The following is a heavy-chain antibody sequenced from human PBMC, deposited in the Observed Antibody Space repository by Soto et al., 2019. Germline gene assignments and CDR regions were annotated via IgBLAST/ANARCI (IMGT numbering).Heavy chain of an antibody. J-gene: IGHJ4*02. CDR2: ISYDGSNK. D-gene: IGHD6-6*01. V-gene: IGHV3-30-3*01. CDR1: GFTFSSYA. CDR3: ASFEYSSSSEVY. Sequence: QSGGSLRLSCAASGFTFSSYAMHWVRQAPGKGLEWVAVISYDGSNKYYADSVKGRFTISRDNSKNTLYLQMNNLRAEDTAVYYCASFEYSSSSEVYWGQGTLVTVS.